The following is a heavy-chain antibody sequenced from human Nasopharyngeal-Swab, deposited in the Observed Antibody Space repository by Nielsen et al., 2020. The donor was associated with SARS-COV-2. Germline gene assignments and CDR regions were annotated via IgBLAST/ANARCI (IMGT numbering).Heavy chain of an antibody. CDR3: ARGRASMTY. CDR2: VYYGGRT. V-gene: IGHV4-39*01. J-gene: IGHJ4*02. CDR1: GGSIRSIPFY. D-gene: IGHD6-6*01. Sequence: SETLSLTCTVSGGSIRSIPFYWSWVRQSPGKGLEWIATVYYGGRTYYHPSLKSRVTLSVDSSNNQFSLKLTAVSAADSAVYYCARGRASMTYWGQGTLVTVSS.